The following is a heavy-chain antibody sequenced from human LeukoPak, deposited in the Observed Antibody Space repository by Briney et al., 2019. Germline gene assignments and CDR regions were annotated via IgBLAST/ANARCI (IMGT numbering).Heavy chain of an antibody. CDR2: ISSSSTYI. V-gene: IGHV3-21*01. CDR3: ARGDGDFDY. Sequence: GGSLRLSCAASGFTFSSYSMNWVRQAPGKGLEWVSSISSSSTYIYYADSVKGRFTVSRDHAKNSLYLQMNSLRAEDTAVYYCARGDGDFDYWGQGTLVTVSS. CDR1: GFTFSSYS. D-gene: IGHD2-21*01. J-gene: IGHJ4*02.